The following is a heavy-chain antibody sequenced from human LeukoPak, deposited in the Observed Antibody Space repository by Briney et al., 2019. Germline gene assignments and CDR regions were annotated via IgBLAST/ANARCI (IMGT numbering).Heavy chain of an antibody. CDR3: ARGGVAAAYLGETEYFQH. CDR2: ISSSSSTI. Sequence: GGSLRLSCAASGFTFSSYSMDWVRQAPGKGLEWVSYISSSSSTIYYADSVKGRFTISRDNSKNTLYLQMNSLRAEDTAVYYCARGGVAAAYLGETEYFQHWGQGTLVTVSS. CDR1: GFTFSSYS. J-gene: IGHJ1*01. D-gene: IGHD6-13*01. V-gene: IGHV3-48*01.